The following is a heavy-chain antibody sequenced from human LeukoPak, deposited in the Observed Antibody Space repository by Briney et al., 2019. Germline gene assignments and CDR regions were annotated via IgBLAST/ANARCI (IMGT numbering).Heavy chain of an antibody. V-gene: IGHV4-34*01. J-gene: IGHJ3*02. Sequence: SESLSLTCAVYGGSFSGYYWSWIRQPPGKGLEWIGEINHSGSTNYNPSLKSRVTISVDTSRNQFSLKLSSVTAADTAVYYCCSYGLDAFDIWGQGTMVTVSS. CDR2: INHSGST. CDR1: GGSFSGYY. CDR3: CSYGLDAFDI. D-gene: IGHD2-15*01.